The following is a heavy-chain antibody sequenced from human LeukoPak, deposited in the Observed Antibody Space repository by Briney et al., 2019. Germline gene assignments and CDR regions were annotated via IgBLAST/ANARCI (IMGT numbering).Heavy chain of an antibody. D-gene: IGHD3-3*01. CDR2: ISAYNGNT. J-gene: IGHJ4*02. CDR1: GYTFTSYG. Sequence: ASVKVSCKASGYTFTSYGISWVRQAPGQGLEWMGWISAYNGNTNYAQKLQGRVTMTTDTSTSTAYMELGSLRSDDTAVYYCARAQGGDYDFWSGYYFVDFDYWGQGTLVTVSS. CDR3: ARAQGGDYDFWSGYYFVDFDY. V-gene: IGHV1-18*01.